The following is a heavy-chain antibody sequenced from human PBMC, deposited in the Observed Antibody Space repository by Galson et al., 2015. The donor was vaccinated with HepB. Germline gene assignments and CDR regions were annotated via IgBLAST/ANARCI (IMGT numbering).Heavy chain of an antibody. J-gene: IGHJ2*01. CDR2: ISAYNGNT. CDR1: GYTFTSYG. V-gene: IGHV1-18*01. D-gene: IGHD6-13*01. Sequence: SVKVSCKASGYTFTSYGISWVRQAPGQGLEWMGWISAYNGNTNYAQKLQGRVTMTTDTSTSTAYMELRSLRSDDTAVYYCARSGAAGTGAGYFDLWGRGTLVTVSS. CDR3: ARSGAAGTGAGYFDL.